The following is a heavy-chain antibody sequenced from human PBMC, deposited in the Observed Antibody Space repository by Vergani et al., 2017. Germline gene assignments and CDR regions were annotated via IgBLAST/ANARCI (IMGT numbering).Heavy chain of an antibody. J-gene: IGHJ5*02. CDR1: GFTFNQYG. V-gene: IGHV3-33*01. Sequence: QVQLVESGGGVVQPGRSLRLSCAASGFTFNQYGMHWVRQAPGKGLEWVAVTWYDGNNKQYADSVKGRFTISRDNSKSTMYLQMKRLRDEDTGVYYCARDLRLLYNRFDPWGQGTLVTVSS. CDR2: TWYDGNNK. D-gene: IGHD1-14*01. CDR3: ARDLRLLYNRFDP.